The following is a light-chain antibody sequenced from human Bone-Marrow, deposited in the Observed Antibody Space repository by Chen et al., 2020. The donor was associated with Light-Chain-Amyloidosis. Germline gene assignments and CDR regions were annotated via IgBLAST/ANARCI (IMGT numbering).Light chain of an antibody. J-gene: IGLJ3*02. CDR1: SSNIGNNY. CDR3: GAWDSSLNTWV. Sequence: VFTQPPSVSASPGQRVTIPCSRSSSNIGNNYVSWYQQFPGTAPTLLIYDNDKRPSGIPDVFSGSKSGTSATLGITGLQTGDEADYFCGAWDSSLNTWVFGGGTKLTVL. V-gene: IGLV1-51*01. CDR2: DND.